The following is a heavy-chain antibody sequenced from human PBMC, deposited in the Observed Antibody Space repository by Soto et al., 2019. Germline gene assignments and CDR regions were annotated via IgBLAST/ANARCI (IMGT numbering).Heavy chain of an antibody. J-gene: IGHJ6*02. CDR2: INHSGST. CDR1: GGSFSGYY. D-gene: IGHD5-18*01. CDR3: ARGRIQLWIRTYYYYGMDV. Sequence: PSETLSLTCAVYGGSFSGYYWSWIRQPPGKGLEWIGEINHSGSTNYNPSLKSRVTISVDTSKNQFSLKLSSVTAADTAVYYCARGRIQLWIRTYYYYGMDVWGQGTTVTVSS. V-gene: IGHV4-34*01.